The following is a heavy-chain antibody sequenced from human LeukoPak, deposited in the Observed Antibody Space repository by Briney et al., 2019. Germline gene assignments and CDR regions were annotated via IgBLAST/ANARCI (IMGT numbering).Heavy chain of an antibody. J-gene: IGHJ4*02. CDR1: GGTFSSYA. V-gene: IGHV1-69*04. CDR3: ARDNPSYCSGGSCYFRDGYILDY. Sequence: GASVKVSCKASGGTFSSYAISWVRQAPGQGLEWMGRIIPILGIANYAQKFQGRVTITADKSTSTAYMELSSLRSEDTAVYYCARDNPSYCSGGSCYFRDGYILDYWGQGTLVTVSS. D-gene: IGHD2-15*01. CDR2: IIPILGIA.